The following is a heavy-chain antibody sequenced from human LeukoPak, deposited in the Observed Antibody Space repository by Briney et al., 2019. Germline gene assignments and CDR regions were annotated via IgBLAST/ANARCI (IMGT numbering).Heavy chain of an antibody. CDR1: GGTFSSYV. Sequence: GASVKVSCKASGGTFSSYVISWVRQAPGQGLEWMGRIIPIFGIANYAQKFQGRVTITADKSTSTAYMELSSLRSEDTAVYYCARVQTHYGGNSYYYYGMDVWGQGTTVTVSS. CDR2: IIPIFGIA. D-gene: IGHD4-23*01. CDR3: ARVQTHYGGNSYYYYGMDV. V-gene: IGHV1-69*04. J-gene: IGHJ6*02.